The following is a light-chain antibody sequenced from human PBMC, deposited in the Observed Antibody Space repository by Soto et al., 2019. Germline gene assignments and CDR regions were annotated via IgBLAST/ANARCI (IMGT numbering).Light chain of an antibody. Sequence: DIQMTQSPSTLSASVGDRVTITCRARQSISSWLAWYQQKPGKAPKLLIYKASILESGVPARFSGSGSGTEFTLTISSLQPDDFATYYCQQYNSYPWTFGQGTKVDIK. CDR2: KAS. V-gene: IGKV1-5*03. CDR1: QSISSW. CDR3: QQYNSYPWT. J-gene: IGKJ1*01.